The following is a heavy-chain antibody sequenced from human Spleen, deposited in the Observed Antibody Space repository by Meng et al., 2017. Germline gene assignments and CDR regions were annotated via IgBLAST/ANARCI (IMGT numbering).Heavy chain of an antibody. Sequence: QVQLQESGPGLVKPSQTLSLTCTVSGGPVSSGDYYWSWIRQSPGKGLEWIGYIYHSGSPYYNPSLKSRVTISVDTSKNQFSLRLSSVTAADTAVYYCGSGGLGLQLERGHYYYYGMDVWGQGTTVTVSS. D-gene: IGHD1-1*01. CDR1: GGPVSSGDYY. CDR3: GSGGLGLQLERGHYYYYGMDV. V-gene: IGHV4-30-4*01. J-gene: IGHJ6*02. CDR2: IYHSGSP.